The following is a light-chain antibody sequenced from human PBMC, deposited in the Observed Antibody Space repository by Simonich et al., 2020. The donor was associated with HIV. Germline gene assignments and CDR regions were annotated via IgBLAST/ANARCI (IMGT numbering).Light chain of an antibody. CDR3: QQYNSDST. V-gene: IGKV1-5*03. CDR2: KAS. CDR1: QSISSW. J-gene: IGKJ1*01. Sequence: DIQMTQSHSTLSASVGDRVTITCRASQSISSWLAWYQQKPGKAPKLLIYKASSLQSGVPSRFSGSGSGTEFTLTISSLQPDDFATYYCQQYNSDSTFGQGTKVEIK.